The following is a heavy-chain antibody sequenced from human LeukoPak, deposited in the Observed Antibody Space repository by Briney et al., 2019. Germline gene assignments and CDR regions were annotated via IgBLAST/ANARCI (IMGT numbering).Heavy chain of an antibody. CDR1: GFTFSSYS. V-gene: IGHV3-21*01. Sequence: GGSLRLSCAASGFTFSSYSMNWVRQAPGKGLEWVSSISSSSSYIYYADSVKGRFTISRDNAKNSLYLQVNSLRAEDSAVYYCASTFPYCTSGTCALGGQGTLVTVSS. D-gene: IGHD2-15*01. J-gene: IGHJ4*02. CDR2: ISSSSSYI. CDR3: ASTFPYCTSGTCAL.